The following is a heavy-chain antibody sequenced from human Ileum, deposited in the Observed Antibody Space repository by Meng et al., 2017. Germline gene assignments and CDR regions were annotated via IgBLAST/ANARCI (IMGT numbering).Heavy chain of an antibody. V-gene: IGHV4-30-4*01. CDR1: GGSISSGDYY. J-gene: IGHJ4*02. CDR2: IYYSGST. D-gene: IGHD3-22*01. Sequence: QVQLQESGPGLVKPSQTLSLTCTVSGGSISSGDYYWSWIRQPPGKGLEWIGYIYYSGSTYYNPSLKSRLTISVDTSKNQFSLKLSSVTATDTAVYYCARDRDSSGYYPYWGQGTLVTVSS. CDR3: ARDRDSSGYYPY.